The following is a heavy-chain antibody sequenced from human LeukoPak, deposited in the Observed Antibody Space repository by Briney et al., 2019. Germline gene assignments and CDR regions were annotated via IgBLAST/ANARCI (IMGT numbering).Heavy chain of an antibody. Sequence: PSETLSLTCTVSGGSISSGGYYWSWIRQHPGKGLEWIGYIYYSGSTYYNPSLKSRVTISVDTSKNQFSLKLSSVTAADTAVYYCARFATSSTYYYDSSGYDYWGQGTLVTVSS. CDR2: IYYSGST. J-gene: IGHJ4*02. CDR3: ARFATSSTYYYDSSGYDY. CDR1: GGSISSGGYY. D-gene: IGHD3-22*01. V-gene: IGHV4-31*03.